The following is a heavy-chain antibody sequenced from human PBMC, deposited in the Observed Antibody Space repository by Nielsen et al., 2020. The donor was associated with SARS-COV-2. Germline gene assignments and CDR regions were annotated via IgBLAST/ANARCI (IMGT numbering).Heavy chain of an antibody. CDR2: ISWNSGSI. V-gene: IGHV3-9*01. J-gene: IGHJ4*02. CDR3: AKGPYSSGWYYFDY. CDR1: GFTFDDYA. D-gene: IGHD6-19*01. Sequence: GGSLRLSCAASGFTFDDYAMHWVRQAPGKGLEWVSGISWNSGSIGYADSVKGRFTISRDNAKNSLYLQMNSLRTEDTALYYCAKGPYSSGWYYFDYWGQGTLVTVSS.